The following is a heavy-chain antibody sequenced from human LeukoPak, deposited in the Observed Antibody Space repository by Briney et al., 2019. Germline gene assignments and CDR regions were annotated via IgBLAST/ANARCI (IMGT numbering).Heavy chain of an antibody. CDR2: IYYSGST. CDR3: ARSDGIVATILDAFDI. D-gene: IGHD5-12*01. Sequence: SETLSLTCTVSGGSISSSSYYWGWIRQPPGKGLEWIGSIYYSGSTYYNPSLKSRVTISVDTSKNQFSLKLSSVTAADTAVYYCARSDGIVATILDAFDIWGQGTMVTVSS. V-gene: IGHV4-39*07. CDR1: GGSISSSSYY. J-gene: IGHJ3*02.